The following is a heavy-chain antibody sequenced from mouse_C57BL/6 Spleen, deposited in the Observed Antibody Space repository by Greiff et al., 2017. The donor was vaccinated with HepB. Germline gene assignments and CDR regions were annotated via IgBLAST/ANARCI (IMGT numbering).Heavy chain of an antibody. V-gene: IGHV1-50*01. Sequence: QVQLQQPGAELVKPGASVKLSCKASGSTFTSYWMQWVKQRPGQGLEWIGEIDPSDSYTNYNQKFKGKATLTVDTSSSTAYMQLSSLTSEDSAVYYCARKYSNVFEYWGQGTTLTVSS. CDR2: IDPSDSYT. CDR1: GSTFTSYW. D-gene: IGHD2-5*01. J-gene: IGHJ2*01. CDR3: ARKYSNVFEY.